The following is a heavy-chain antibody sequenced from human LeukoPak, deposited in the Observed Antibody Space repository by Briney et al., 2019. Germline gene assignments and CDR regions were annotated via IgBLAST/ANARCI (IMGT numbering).Heavy chain of an antibody. V-gene: IGHV1-2*02. CDR1: GYPFTVYF. D-gene: IGHD3-3*01. CDR2: INPHSGDT. CDR3: ARGPRGYYFDF. Sequence: GASVKVSCKASGYPFTVYFVHWVRQAPGQGLEWMGWINPHSGDTNYAQKFQGRVTMTSDTSLNTFYMEVSSLTSDDTAAYYCARGPRGYYFDFWGQGTPVTVSS. J-gene: IGHJ4*02.